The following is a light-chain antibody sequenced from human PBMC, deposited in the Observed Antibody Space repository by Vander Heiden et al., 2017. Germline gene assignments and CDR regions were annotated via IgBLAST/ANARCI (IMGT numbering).Light chain of an antibody. Sequence: DLVMTPSPASLAVSLGERATINCKSSQSVLYSSNNKNYLAWYQQKPGQPPKLLIYWASTRESGVPDRFSGSGSGTDFTLTISSLQAEDVAVYYCQQYYSTPQTFGQGTKVEIK. CDR3: QQYYSTPQT. J-gene: IGKJ1*01. CDR2: WAS. V-gene: IGKV4-1*01. CDR1: QSVLYSSNNKNY.